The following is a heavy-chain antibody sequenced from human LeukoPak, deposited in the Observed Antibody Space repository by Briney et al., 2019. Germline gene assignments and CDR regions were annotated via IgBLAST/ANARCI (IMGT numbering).Heavy chain of an antibody. CDR1: GGSVGSGSYY. V-gene: IGHV4-61*01. CDR2: IYYSGST. CDR3: ARVVVPAENWFDP. D-gene: IGHD2-2*01. J-gene: IGHJ5*02. Sequence: ASETLSLTCTVSGGSVGSGSYYWSWIRQPPGKGLEWIGYIYYSGSTNYNPSLKSRVTISVDTSKNQFSLKLSSVTAADTAVYYCARVVVPAENWFDPWGQGTLVTVSS.